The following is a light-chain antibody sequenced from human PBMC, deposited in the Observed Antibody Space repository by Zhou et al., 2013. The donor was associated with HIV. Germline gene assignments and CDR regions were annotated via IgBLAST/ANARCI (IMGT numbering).Light chain of an antibody. CDR2: GAS. V-gene: IGKV1-8*01. Sequence: IQMTQSPSTLSASLGDTVSITCRASHYISTYLAWYQQKPGKAPELLIYGASSLQTGVPSRFSGSGSGTDFTLTISCLQSDDFATYYCQQYYDPLWTFGQGTKV. J-gene: IGKJ1*01. CDR1: HYISTY. CDR3: QQYYDPLWT.